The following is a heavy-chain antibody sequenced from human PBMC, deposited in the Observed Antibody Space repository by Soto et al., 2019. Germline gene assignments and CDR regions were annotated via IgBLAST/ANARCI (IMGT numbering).Heavy chain of an antibody. CDR1: NGSTSSRSFY. V-gene: IGHV4-39*01. D-gene: IGHD1-1*01. CDR3: VFNEEGAFDC. Sequence: QPQLQESGPGLVKPSETLSLTCTVSNGSTSSRSFYWCWIRQPPGKGLEWIGHVFYSESTFYNPSFRGGVTISVHTSDNRFFLNMRSVTAADTAMYYCVFNEEGAFDCCGPGTLVSVSS. CDR2: VFYSEST. J-gene: IGHJ4*02.